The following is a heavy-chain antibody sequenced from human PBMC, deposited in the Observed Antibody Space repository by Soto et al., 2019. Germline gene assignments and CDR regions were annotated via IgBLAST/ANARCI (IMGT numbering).Heavy chain of an antibody. Sequence: PSETLSLTCTVSGDSIRSGNHYWSWIRQPPGKGLEWIGYIYYSGSTYYSPSLKSRVTISVDTSKNQFSLKLNSVTAADTAVYYCACVDILTVYGCMDVWGQGTTVTVSS. CDR3: ACVDILTVYGCMDV. D-gene: IGHD3-9*01. J-gene: IGHJ6*02. CDR1: GDSIRSGNHY. V-gene: IGHV4-30-4*01. CDR2: IYYSGST.